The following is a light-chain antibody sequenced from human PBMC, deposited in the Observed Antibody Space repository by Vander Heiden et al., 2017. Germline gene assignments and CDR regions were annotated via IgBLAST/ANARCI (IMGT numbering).Light chain of an antibody. CDR3: QSYDSSLSGSAV. Sequence: QSALTQPPSVSRAPGQRVTISCTGSSSNIGAGYDVHWYQQLPGTAPKLLIYGNSNRPSGVPDRFSGSKSGTSASLAITGLQAEDEADYYCQSYDSSLSGSAVFGGGTQLTVL. CDR2: GNS. J-gene: IGLJ7*01. V-gene: IGLV1-40*01. CDR1: SSNIGAGYD.